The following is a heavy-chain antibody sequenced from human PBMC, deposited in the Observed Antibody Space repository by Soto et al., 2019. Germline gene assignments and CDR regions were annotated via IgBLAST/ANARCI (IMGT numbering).Heavy chain of an antibody. V-gene: IGHV1-69*02. D-gene: IGHD1-26*01. Sequence: SVKVSCKASGCTFSSYTISWVRQAPGQGLEWMGRIIPILGIANYAQKFQGRVTITADKSTSTAYMELSSLRSEDTAVYYCARLIVGATTNAFDIWGQGTMVTVSS. CDR1: GCTFSSYT. J-gene: IGHJ3*02. CDR2: IIPILGIA. CDR3: ARLIVGATTNAFDI.